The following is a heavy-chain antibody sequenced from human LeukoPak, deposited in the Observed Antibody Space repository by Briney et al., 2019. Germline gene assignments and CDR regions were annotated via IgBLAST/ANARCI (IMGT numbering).Heavy chain of an antibody. V-gene: IGHV4-38-2*01. J-gene: IGHJ4*02. D-gene: IGHD3-10*01. CDR3: AGWFGELSSLFAY. CDR1: GYSISRGYY. Sequence: SETLSLTCAVSGYSISRGYYWGWIRQPPGKGLEWIGSIYHSGSTYYSPSLKSRVSISVDTSKNQFSLTVRSVTAADTAVYYCAGWFGELSSLFAYWGQGILVTVSS. CDR2: IYHSGST.